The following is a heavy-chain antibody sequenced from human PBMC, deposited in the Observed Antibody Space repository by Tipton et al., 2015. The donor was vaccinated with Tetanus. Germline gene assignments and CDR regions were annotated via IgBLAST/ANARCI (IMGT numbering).Heavy chain of an antibody. CDR3: ARGVWFGPGPKYYFDY. Sequence: TLSLTCSVSGGSISTYYWSWIRQPPGKGLEWIGYIDYSGNTNYNPSLKSRVTMSVDTSKNQFSLKLSSVTAADTDVYYCARGVWFGPGPKYYFDYWGQGTLVSVSS. CDR1: GGSISTYY. D-gene: IGHD3-10*01. CDR2: IDYSGNT. V-gene: IGHV4-59*12. J-gene: IGHJ4*02.